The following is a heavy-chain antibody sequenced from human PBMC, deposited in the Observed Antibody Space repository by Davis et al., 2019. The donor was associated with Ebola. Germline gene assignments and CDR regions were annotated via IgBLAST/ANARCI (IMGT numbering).Heavy chain of an antibody. Sequence: ASVKVSCKASGYTFTSYAMHWVRQAPGQRLEWMGWINAGNGNTKYSQKFQGRVTITRDTSESTAYMELSSLRSEDTAVYYCARVGGSTVWDYFDYWGQGTLVTVSS. J-gene: IGHJ4*02. CDR3: ARVGGSTVWDYFDY. V-gene: IGHV1-3*01. CDR1: GYTFTSYA. D-gene: IGHD3-16*01. CDR2: INAGNGNT.